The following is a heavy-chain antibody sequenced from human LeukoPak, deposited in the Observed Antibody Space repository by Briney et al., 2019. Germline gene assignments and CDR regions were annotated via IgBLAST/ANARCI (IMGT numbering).Heavy chain of an antibody. CDR3: ARVESSSGSFDY. CDR2: IYYSGST. D-gene: IGHD6-19*01. J-gene: IGHJ4*02. CDR1: GGSISSYY. V-gene: IGHV4-59*01. Sequence: NPSETLSLTCTVSGGSISSYYLSWIRQPPGKGLEWIGYIYYSGSTNYNPSLKSRVTISVDTSKNQFSLKLSSVTAADTAVYYCARVESSSGSFDYWGQGTLVTVSS.